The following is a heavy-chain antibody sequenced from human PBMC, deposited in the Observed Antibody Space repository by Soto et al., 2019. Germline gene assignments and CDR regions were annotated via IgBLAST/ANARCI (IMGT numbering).Heavy chain of an antibody. CDR3: ARGRDGYNPDY. CDR1: GFTFRNYG. V-gene: IGHV3-33*01. J-gene: IGHJ4*02. Sequence: QVQLVESGGGVVQPGRSLRLSCAASGFTFRNYGMHWVRQAPGKGLEWMAVIWYDGTNKDYADSVKGRFTISRDNSKNTLYRQMNSLRGEDTAVYYCARGRDGYNPDYWGQGTLVTVSS. D-gene: IGHD5-12*01. CDR2: IWYDGTNK.